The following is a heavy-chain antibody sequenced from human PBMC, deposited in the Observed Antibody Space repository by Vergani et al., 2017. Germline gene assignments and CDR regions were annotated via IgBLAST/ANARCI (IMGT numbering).Heavy chain of an antibody. J-gene: IGHJ4*02. CDR2: IDPNSVDT. Sequence: QVQLGQSGAEVKKPGASVRVSCKASGFTFTWYHIHWGRQAPGQGLDWLGRIDPNSVDTRYSQRFQDRVTITRDTSNNTTYMEMTRLRPDDTAIYYCARVIGGCSRTNCFADHWGQGTLVTVSS. V-gene: IGHV1-2*06. CDR3: ARVIGGCSRTNCFADH. CDR1: GFTFTWYH. D-gene: IGHD2-2*01.